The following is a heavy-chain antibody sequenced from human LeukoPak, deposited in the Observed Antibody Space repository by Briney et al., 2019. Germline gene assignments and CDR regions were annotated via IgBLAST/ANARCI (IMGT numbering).Heavy chain of an antibody. CDR1: GFTFSTFW. Sequence: GGSLRLSCAASGFTFSTFWMHWVRQAPGKGLEWVSRINSDGSNTLYADSAKGRFTISRDNAKNTLFLQVNSLRAEDTAVYYCAQGGYPGVVITVWGQGTTVTVS. CDR2: INSDGSNT. V-gene: IGHV3-74*01. J-gene: IGHJ6*02. CDR3: AQGGYPGVVITV. D-gene: IGHD3-3*01.